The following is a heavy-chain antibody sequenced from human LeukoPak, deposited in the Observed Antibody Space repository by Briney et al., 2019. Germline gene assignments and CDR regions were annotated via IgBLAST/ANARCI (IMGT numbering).Heavy chain of an antibody. D-gene: IGHD1-1*01. CDR3: ARDHNYAFDN. Sequence: TGGSLRLSCTASGFPFIEYSMNWVRQAPGKGLEWISYIGIDSGNTKYADSVRGRFTISADKAKNSLYLQMNSLRVEDTAVCYCARDHNYAFDNWGQGTLVSVAS. CDR1: GFPFIEYS. CDR2: IGIDSGNT. V-gene: IGHV3-48*01. J-gene: IGHJ4*02.